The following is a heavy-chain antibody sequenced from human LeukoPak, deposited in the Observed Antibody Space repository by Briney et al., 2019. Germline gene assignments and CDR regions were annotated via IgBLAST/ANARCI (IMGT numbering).Heavy chain of an antibody. J-gene: IGHJ5*02. CDR3: AKGGYGSGSTRKSNWFDP. V-gene: IGHV3-30*02. D-gene: IGHD3-10*01. CDR2: IRYDGSNK. CDR1: GFTFSSYG. Sequence: GGSLRLSCAASGFTFSSYGMQWVRQAPGKGVEGVAFIRYDGSNKYYADSVKGRFTISRDNAKNTLYLQMNSRRAEETGVYYCAKGGYGSGSTRKSNWFDPWGQGTLVTVSS.